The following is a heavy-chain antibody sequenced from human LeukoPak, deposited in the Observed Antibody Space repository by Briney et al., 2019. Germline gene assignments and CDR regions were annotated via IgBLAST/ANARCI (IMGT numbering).Heavy chain of an antibody. V-gene: IGHV1-2*06. CDR1: GYTFTGYY. D-gene: IGHD2-15*01. CDR2: INPNSGGT. J-gene: IGHJ4*02. CDR3: AKGGWVAASPFDY. Sequence: AASVKVSCKASGYTFTGYYMHWARQAPGQGLEWMGRINPNSGGTNYAQKFQGRVTMTRDTSISTAYMELSRLRSDDTAVYYCAKGGWVAASPFDYWGQGTLVTVSS.